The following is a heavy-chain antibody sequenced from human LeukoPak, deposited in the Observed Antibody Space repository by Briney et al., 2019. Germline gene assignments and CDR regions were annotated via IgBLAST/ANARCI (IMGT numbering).Heavy chain of an antibody. V-gene: IGHV3-23*01. D-gene: IGHD3-9*01. CDR1: GFSFSSCA. CDR2: ISGSGDST. CDR3: ARSDYDILTGYGMDV. J-gene: IGHJ6*02. Sequence: GGSLRLSCAASGFSFSSCAMSWVRQAPGKGLEWVSGISGSGDSTDYADSVKGRFTISRDNSKNSLYLQMNSLRAEDTAVYCCARSDYDILTGYGMDVWGQGTTVTVS.